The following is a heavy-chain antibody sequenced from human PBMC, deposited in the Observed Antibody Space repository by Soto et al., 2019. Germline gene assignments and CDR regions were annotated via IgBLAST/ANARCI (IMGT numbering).Heavy chain of an antibody. CDR3: ARASVTDYDILTRNYYYYYGMDV. D-gene: IGHD3-9*01. CDR2: IYYSGST. V-gene: IGHV4-39*01. J-gene: IGHJ6*02. CDR1: GGSISSSSYY. Sequence: SETLSLTCTVSGGSISSSSYYWGWIRQPPGKGLEWIGSIYYSGSTYYNPSLKSRVTISVDTSKNQFSLKLSSVTAADTAVYYCARASVTDYDILTRNYYYYYGMDVWGQGTTGTVSS.